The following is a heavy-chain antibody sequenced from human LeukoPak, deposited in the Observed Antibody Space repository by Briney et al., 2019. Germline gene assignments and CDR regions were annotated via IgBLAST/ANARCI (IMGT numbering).Heavy chain of an antibody. V-gene: IGHV3-23*01. J-gene: IGHJ5*02. CDR1: GFTFSNCA. CDR2: ISGSDGST. Sequence: GGSLRLSCSASGFTFSNCAMTWVRQAPGKGLEWVSAISGSDGSTYYADSVKGRFSISRDNSKNTLYLQMNTLRAEDTAVYYCSRGSAIVIIPAAFSWFDPWGQGTQVTVSS. D-gene: IGHD2-2*01. CDR3: SRGSAIVIIPAAFSWFDP.